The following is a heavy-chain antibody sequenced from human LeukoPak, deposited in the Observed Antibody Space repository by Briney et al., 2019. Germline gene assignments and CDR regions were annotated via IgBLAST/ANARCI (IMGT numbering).Heavy chain of an antibody. V-gene: IGHV7-4-1*02. CDR2: INTNTGNP. J-gene: IGHJ5*02. Sequence: ASVTVSCKASGYTFTSYAMNWVRQAPGQGLEWMGWINTNTGNPTYAQGFTGRFVFSLDTSVSTAYLQISSLKAEDTAVYYCARGSSSWFLYNWFDPWGQGTLVTVSS. CDR3: ARGSSSWFLYNWFDP. CDR1: GYTFTSYA. D-gene: IGHD6-13*01.